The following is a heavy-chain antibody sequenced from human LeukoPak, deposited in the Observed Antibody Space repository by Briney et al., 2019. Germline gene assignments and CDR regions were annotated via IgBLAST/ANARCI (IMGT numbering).Heavy chain of an antibody. V-gene: IGHV3-66*02. D-gene: IGHD3-10*02. J-gene: IGHJ3*02. CDR1: GFTVSSNY. Sequence: PGGSLRLSCAASGFTVSSNYMSWVRQAPGKGLEWVSVIHSGGSTYYADSVKGRFTISRDNSKNTLYLQMNSLRAEDTAVYYCAGNYYVEYFDIWGQGTMVTVSS. CDR2: IHSGGST. CDR3: AGNYYVEYFDI.